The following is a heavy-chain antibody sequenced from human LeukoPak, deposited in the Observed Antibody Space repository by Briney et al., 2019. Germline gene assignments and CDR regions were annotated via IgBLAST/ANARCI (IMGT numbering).Heavy chain of an antibody. D-gene: IGHD2-15*01. V-gene: IGHV1-2*02. CDR3: ARGPPMGGGSHFDY. Sequence: ASVKVSCKASGYTFTGYYMHWVRQAPGQGLEWMGWINPNSGGTNYAQKFQGRVTMTRDTSISTAYMELSSVTAADTAVYYCARGPPMGGGSHFDYWGQGTLVTVSS. CDR1: GYTFTGYY. CDR2: INPNSGGT. J-gene: IGHJ4*02.